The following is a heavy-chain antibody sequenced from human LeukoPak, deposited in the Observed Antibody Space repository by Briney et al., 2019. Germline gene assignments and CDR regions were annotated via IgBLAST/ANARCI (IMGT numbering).Heavy chain of an antibody. J-gene: IGHJ5*02. CDR3: ARHVTTVTTSWFDP. V-gene: IGHV5-51*01. D-gene: IGHD4-11*01. Sequence: PGESLKISCXGSGYRFTDYWIGWVRQMPGKGLEWMGIIWPGDSNTRYSPSFQGQVTISADRSISTAYLQWNSLKASDTAMYYCARHVTTVTTSWFDPWGQGTLVTVSS. CDR1: GYRFTDYW. CDR2: IWPGDSNT.